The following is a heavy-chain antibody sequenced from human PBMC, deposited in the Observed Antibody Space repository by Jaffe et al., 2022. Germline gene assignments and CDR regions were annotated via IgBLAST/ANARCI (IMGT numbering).Heavy chain of an antibody. V-gene: IGHV3-30*02. Sequence: QVQLVESGGGVVQPGGSLRLSCAASGFTFSSYGMHWVRQAPGKGLEWVAFIRYDGSNKYYADSVKGRFTISRDNSKNTLYLQMNSLRAEDTAVYYCAKDFIFVDTAMVTGYWGQGTLVTVSS. CDR2: IRYDGSNK. CDR3: AKDFIFVDTAMVTGY. D-gene: IGHD5-18*01. J-gene: IGHJ4*02. CDR1: GFTFSSYG.